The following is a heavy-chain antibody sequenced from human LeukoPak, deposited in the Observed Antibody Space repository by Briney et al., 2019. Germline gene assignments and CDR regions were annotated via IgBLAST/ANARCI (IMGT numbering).Heavy chain of an antibody. CDR1: GFTFNTYS. V-gene: IGHV3-48*04. CDR3: ARGRDLFDS. Sequence: GGSLRLSCVASGFTFNTYSMNWFRQAPGKGLEWISYISSSSGTIYYADSVKGRFTISRDNAKNSLHLQVNSLRAEDTAVYYCARGRDLFDSWGQGTLVIVSP. CDR2: ISSSSGTI. J-gene: IGHJ4*02.